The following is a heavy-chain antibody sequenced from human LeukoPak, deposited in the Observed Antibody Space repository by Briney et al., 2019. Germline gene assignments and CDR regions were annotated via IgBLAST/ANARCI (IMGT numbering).Heavy chain of an antibody. CDR2: IYTTGST. J-gene: IGHJ5*02. CDR1: GGSISSGDYY. D-gene: IGHD3-10*01. V-gene: IGHV4-61*02. Sequence: SETLSLTCTVSGGSISSGDYYWTWLRQPAGKGLEWIGRIYTTGSTSYNPSLKNRVTISVDTSKNQISLKLSSVTAADTAVYYCARDRGISTARGVPSWFDPWGQGTLVTVSS. CDR3: ARDRGISTARGVPSWFDP.